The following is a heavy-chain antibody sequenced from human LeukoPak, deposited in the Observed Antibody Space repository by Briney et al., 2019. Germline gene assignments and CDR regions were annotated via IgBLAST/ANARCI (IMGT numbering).Heavy chain of an antibody. CDR1: GGSLDSSSYY. V-gene: IGHV4-39*02. Sequence: SETLSLTCAVSGGSLDSSSYYWGWVRQPPGTGLEWIGSIFRTGSTYYSASLKSRVSISVDTSKNHIALKLTSVTASDTAVYFCARRVGFYGSGSLNYFDPWGQGSLVSVS. J-gene: IGHJ5*01. D-gene: IGHD3-10*01. CDR3: ARRVGFYGSGSLNYFDP. CDR2: IFRTGST.